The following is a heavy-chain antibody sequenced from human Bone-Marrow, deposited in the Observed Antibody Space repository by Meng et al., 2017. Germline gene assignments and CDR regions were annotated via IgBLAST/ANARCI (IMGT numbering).Heavy chain of an antibody. CDR1: GGSISSGDYY. CDR2: IYNSGST. V-gene: IGHV4-30-4*01. CDR3: ASSMTTVTAEIDY. Sequence: QVQLQESGPGLVKPSQTLSLTCTVSGGSISSGDYYWSWIRQPPGKGLEWIGYIYNSGSTYYNPSLKSRVTISVDTSKNQFSLKLSSVTAADTAVYYCASSMTTVTAEIDYWGQGTLVTVSS. J-gene: IGHJ4*02. D-gene: IGHD4-17*01.